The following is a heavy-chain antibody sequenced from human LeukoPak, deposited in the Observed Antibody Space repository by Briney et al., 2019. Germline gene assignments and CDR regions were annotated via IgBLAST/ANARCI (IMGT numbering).Heavy chain of an antibody. CDR1: GFTLSTHW. Sequence: SGGSLRLSCAASGFTLSTHWMHWVRHAPGKGLVWVSRINGDGTTTSYPDSVKGRFTISRVNAKSTLYLEMDSLRAEDTAIYYCARRWYTGTYYYFDLWGQGTLVTVSS. D-gene: IGHD1-26*01. V-gene: IGHV3-74*01. J-gene: IGHJ4*02. CDR3: ARRWYTGTYYYFDL. CDR2: INGDGTTT.